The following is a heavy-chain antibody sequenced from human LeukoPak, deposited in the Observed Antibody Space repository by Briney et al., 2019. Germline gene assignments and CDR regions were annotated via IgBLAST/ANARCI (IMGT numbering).Heavy chain of an antibody. CDR3: ARVPTVYGGNSNYFDY. J-gene: IGHJ4*02. CDR2: IYYSGST. D-gene: IGHD4-23*01. V-gene: IGHV4-59*01. Sequence: PSETLSLTCTVSGGSISSSYWSWIRQPPGKELEWIGYIYYSGSTNYNPSLKSRVTISVDTSKNQFSLKLSSVTAADTAVYYCARVPTVYGGNSNYFDYWGQGTLVTVSS. CDR1: GGSISSSY.